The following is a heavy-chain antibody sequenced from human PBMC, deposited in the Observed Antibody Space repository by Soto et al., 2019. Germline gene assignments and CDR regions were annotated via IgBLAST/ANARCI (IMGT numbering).Heavy chain of an antibody. Sequence: QLQLQESGPGLVKPSETLSLACTVSGGSISSNSYYWDWIRQPPGKGLEWIGSMYYSGATYHNPSLQSRVTISVDTSKNQFSLHLSSVTAADTAVYYCARHAAYDSVWGKSDGSDYWGQGILVTVSS. CDR3: ARHAAYDSVWGKSDGSDY. CDR1: GGSISSNSYY. V-gene: IGHV4-39*01. CDR2: MYYSGAT. D-gene: IGHD3-16*01. J-gene: IGHJ4*02.